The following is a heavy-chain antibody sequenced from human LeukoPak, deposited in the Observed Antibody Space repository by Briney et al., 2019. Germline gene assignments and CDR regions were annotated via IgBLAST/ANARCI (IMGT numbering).Heavy chain of an antibody. J-gene: IGHJ4*02. Sequence: GGSLRLSRTVSGFTLSSYEMTWFRQAPGKGLEWVSSIGYSGGDSHYADSVKGRFTISRDNSRNTLYLQLSSLRADDTAVYYCTRNSGWYGISWGQGTLVTVSS. CDR3: TRNSGWYGIS. CDR2: IGYSGGDS. CDR1: GFTLSSYE. D-gene: IGHD6-19*01. V-gene: IGHV3-23*01.